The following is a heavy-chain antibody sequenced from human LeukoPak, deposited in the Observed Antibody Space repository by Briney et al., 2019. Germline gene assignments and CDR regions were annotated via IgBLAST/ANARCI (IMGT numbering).Heavy chain of an antibody. CDR1: GASISIDSYH. CDR2: VFTGAGT. CDR3: ARDVDGYGHMDV. J-gene: IGHJ6*03. D-gene: IGHD5-18*01. V-gene: IGHV4-61*02. Sequence: PSQTLSLTCTVSGASISIDSYHWRWIRQPAGKGLEWIGRVFTGAGTYFNPSLKSRVTLSIDTYKNQFSLRLTSVTAADTAVYYCARDVDGYGHMDVWGKGTTVTVSS.